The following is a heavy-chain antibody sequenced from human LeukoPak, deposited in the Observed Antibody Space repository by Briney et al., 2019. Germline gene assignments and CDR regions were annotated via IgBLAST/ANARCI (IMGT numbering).Heavy chain of an antibody. CDR1: GYRFTNYW. V-gene: IGHV5-51*01. J-gene: IGHJ5*02. CDR3: ARHGKLSASRNWFDP. Sequence: GESLKISCQGSGYRFTNYWIGWVRQMPGKGLEWMGVIYPDDFDTRYSPSFQGQATISADKSISTAFLQWSSLKASDTAIYYCARHGKLSASRNWFDPWGQGTLVTVSS. CDR2: IYPDDFDT. D-gene: IGHD1-26*01.